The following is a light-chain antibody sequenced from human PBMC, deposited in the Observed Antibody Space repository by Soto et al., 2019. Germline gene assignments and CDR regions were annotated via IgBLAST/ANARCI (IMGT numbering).Light chain of an antibody. CDR3: QQYGSSPQT. Sequence: EIALTQSPGTLSLSPGERATLTCRASQSVSSSYLGWYQQKLGQAPRLLIYGASSRATGIPDRFSGSGSGTDFPLTISRLEPEDFAVYYCQQYGSSPQTFGQGTNVEIK. CDR1: QSVSSSY. CDR2: GAS. J-gene: IGKJ1*01. V-gene: IGKV3-20*01.